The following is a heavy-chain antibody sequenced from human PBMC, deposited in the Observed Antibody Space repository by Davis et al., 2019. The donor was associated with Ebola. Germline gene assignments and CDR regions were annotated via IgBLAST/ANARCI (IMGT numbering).Heavy chain of an antibody. CDR1: GFTFSSYG. J-gene: IGHJ4*02. CDR3: AKDHGYSSGWDFDY. Sequence: GESLKISCAASGFTFSSYGMHWVRQAPGKGLEWVAVISYDGSNKYYADSVKGRFTISRDNSKNTLYLQMNSLRAEDTAVYYCAKDHGYSSGWDFDYWGQGTLVTVSS. D-gene: IGHD6-19*01. V-gene: IGHV3-30*18. CDR2: ISYDGSNK.